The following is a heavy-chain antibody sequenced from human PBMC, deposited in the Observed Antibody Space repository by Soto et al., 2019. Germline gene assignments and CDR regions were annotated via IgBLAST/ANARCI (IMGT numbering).Heavy chain of an antibody. CDR3: ARTAAAGKYYYGVDV. V-gene: IGHV5-51*01. Sequence: GESLKISCKGSGYSFTSYWIGWVRQMPGKGLEWMGIIYPGDSDTRYSPSFQGQVTISADKSVSTAYLQWSSLKASDTAMYYCARTAAAGKYYYGVDVWGQGTTVTVSS. CDR1: GYSFTSYW. CDR2: IYPGDSDT. J-gene: IGHJ6*02. D-gene: IGHD6-13*01.